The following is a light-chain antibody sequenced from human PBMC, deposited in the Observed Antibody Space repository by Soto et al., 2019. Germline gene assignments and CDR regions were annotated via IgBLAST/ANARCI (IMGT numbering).Light chain of an antibody. CDR3: QQYNNWPHIT. CDR1: QSVSSN. CDR2: GAS. J-gene: IGKJ5*01. V-gene: IGKV3-15*01. Sequence: EIVMTQSPPTLSVSPLERATLSCMASQSVSSNLAWYQNKVGQAPRLLMYGASTRATGIPARFSGSGSGTEFTLTIRRLKSEDFAFYYCQQYNNWPHITFGKGKRLEIK.